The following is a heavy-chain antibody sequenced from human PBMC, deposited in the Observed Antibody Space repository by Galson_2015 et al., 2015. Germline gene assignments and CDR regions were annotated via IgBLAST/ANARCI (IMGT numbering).Heavy chain of an antibody. CDR3: AKDHRGYSGYARGVDYYGMDV. J-gene: IGHJ6*02. V-gene: IGHV3-23*01. Sequence: SLRLSCAASGFTFSNYAVSWVRQAPGKGLEWVSTVSGSGGSTYYADSVKGRFTISRDNSKNTLYLQMNSLRAEDTAVYYCAKDHRGYSGYARGVDYYGMDVWGQGTTVTVSS. D-gene: IGHD5-12*01. CDR2: VSGSGGST. CDR1: GFTFSNYA.